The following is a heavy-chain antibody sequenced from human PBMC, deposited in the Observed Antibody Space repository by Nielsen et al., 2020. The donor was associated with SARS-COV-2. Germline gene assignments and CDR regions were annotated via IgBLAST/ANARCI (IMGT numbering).Heavy chain of an antibody. CDR2: ISYDGSNK. V-gene: IGHV3-30-3*01. Sequence: GESLKISCAASGFTFSSYAMHWVRQAPGKGLEWVAVISYDGSNKYYADSVKGRFTISRDNSKNTLYLQMNSLRAEDTAVYYCARGLYSSSSYYYYYYYMDVWGKGTTVTVSS. CDR1: GFTFSSYA. D-gene: IGHD6-6*01. J-gene: IGHJ6*03. CDR3: ARGLYSSSSYYYYYYYMDV.